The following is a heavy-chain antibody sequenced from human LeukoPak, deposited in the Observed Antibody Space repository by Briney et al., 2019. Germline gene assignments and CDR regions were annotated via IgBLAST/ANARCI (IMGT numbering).Heavy chain of an antibody. Sequence: PGGSLRLSCAAPAFSFSSYWMHWFRQVPGKGLVWVSRIRSDGSSTSYADSVRGRFTISRDNAKNTLYLQMSSLRVEDSAVYYCAQDDYNHHWRQGTLVTVSS. J-gene: IGHJ4*02. V-gene: IGHV3-74*01. CDR2: IRSDGSST. CDR3: AQDDYNHH. CDR1: AFSFSSYW. D-gene: IGHD5-24*01.